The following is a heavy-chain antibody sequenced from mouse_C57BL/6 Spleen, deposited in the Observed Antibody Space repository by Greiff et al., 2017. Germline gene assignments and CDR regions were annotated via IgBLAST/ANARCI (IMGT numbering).Heavy chain of an antibody. CDR1: GYSFTSYY. J-gene: IGHJ2*01. Sequence: VQGVESGPELVKPGASVKISCKASGYSFTSYYIHWVKQRPGQGLEWIGWIYPGSGNTKYNEKFKGKATLTADTSSSTAYMQLSSLTSEDSAVYYCARKGDYYGSSYVNYFDYWGQGTTLTVSS. CDR3: ARKGDYYGSSYVNYFDY. CDR2: IYPGSGNT. D-gene: IGHD1-1*01. V-gene: IGHV1-66*01.